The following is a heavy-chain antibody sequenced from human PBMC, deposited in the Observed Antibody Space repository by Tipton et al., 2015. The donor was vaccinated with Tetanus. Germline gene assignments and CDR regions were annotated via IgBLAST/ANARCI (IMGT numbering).Heavy chain of an antibody. Sequence: SLRLSCEASGFIFSDYYMSWIRQAPGKGLEWISYITESDSTIYYADSVKGRFTISRDNAKSSVYLQMNCLSAQDTAGYYCARGIWTGSYSHFDYWGQGTLVTVSS. D-gene: IGHD3-10*01. J-gene: IGHJ4*02. CDR2: ITESDSTI. CDR3: ARGIWTGSYSHFDY. CDR1: GFIFSDYY. V-gene: IGHV3-11*01.